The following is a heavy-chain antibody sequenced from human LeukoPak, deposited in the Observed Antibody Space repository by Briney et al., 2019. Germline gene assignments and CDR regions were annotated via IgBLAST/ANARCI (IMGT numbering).Heavy chain of an antibody. CDR2: IYHTGST. J-gene: IGHJ3*02. D-gene: IGHD2-2*01. CDR3: ARDPGIGYCSSTSCPDAFDI. CDR1: GGSFSGYY. Sequence: SETLSLTCAVYGGSFSGYYWTWIRQSPGKGLEWIGEIYHTGSTNFNPSLKSRVTISVDTSKNQFSLKLSSVTAADTAVYYCARDPGIGYCSSTSCPDAFDIWGQGTMVTVSS. V-gene: IGHV4-34*01.